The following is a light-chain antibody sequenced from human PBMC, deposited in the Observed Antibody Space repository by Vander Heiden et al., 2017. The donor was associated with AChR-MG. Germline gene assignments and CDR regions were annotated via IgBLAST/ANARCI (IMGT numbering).Light chain of an antibody. Sequence: AIQMTQPPSTLSASVGDRVTITCRASQDISSALIWYQQKPGKVPKVLIYDASSWVSGVPARFSGSGSGTEFTLTISSLQPEDFATYHCQQSSSYPLTFGGGTKVEIK. CDR2: DAS. V-gene: IGKV1-13*02. CDR3: QQSSSYPLT. CDR1: QDISSA. J-gene: IGKJ4*01.